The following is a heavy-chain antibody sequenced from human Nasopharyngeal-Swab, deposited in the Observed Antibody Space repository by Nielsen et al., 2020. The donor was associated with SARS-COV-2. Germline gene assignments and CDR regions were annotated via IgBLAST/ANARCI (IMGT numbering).Heavy chain of an antibody. CDR3: AKEAGYSSGWGAFDI. J-gene: IGHJ3*02. V-gene: IGHV3-30*18. CDR2: ISYDGSNK. CDR1: GFTFSSYG. D-gene: IGHD6-19*01. Sequence: GESLKTPCSASGFTFSSYGMHLVRQAPGKGLEWVAVISYDGSNKYYADSVKGRFTITRDNSKNTLYLQMNSLRAEDTAVYYCAKEAGYSSGWGAFDIWGQGTMVTVSS.